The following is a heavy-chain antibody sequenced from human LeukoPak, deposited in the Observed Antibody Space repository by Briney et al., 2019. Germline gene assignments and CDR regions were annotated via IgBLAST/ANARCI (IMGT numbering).Heavy chain of an antibody. CDR1: GGSMSSYY. Sequence: PSETLSLTCTVSGGSMSSYYWGWIRQPPGKGLEWIGYIYYSGSTNYNPSLKSRVTISVDTSKNQFSLKLSSVTAADTAVYYCARTTKYQFKWAGFDPWGQGTLVTVSS. CDR3: ARTTKYQFKWAGFDP. CDR2: IYYSGST. V-gene: IGHV4-59*12. D-gene: IGHD2-2*01. J-gene: IGHJ5*02.